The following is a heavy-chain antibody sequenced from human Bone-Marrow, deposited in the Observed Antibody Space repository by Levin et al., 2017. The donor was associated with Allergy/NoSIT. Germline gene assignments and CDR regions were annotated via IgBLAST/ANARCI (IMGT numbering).Heavy chain of an antibody. Sequence: LSLPCAASGFIFKNFAMHWVRQAPGKGLEWVSSIRFAGFTTYYGDSVRGRFTVSRDNSENTLYLQMYSLRVVDTAIYYCAKDIYDSGYDIEPEYWGPGTRVTVSS. CDR3: AKDIYDSGYDIEPEY. D-gene: IGHD5-12*01. J-gene: IGHJ4*02. CDR2: IRFAGFTT. CDR1: GFIFKNFA. V-gene: IGHV3-23*01.